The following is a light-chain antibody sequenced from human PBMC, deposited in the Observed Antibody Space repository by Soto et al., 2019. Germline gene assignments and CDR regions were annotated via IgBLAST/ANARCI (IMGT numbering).Light chain of an antibody. CDR3: SSYTSSRTLLYV. CDR1: SSDVGGYQY. Sequence: QSALTQPASVSGSPGQSVTISCTGTSSDVGGYQYVTWYQQHPGKAPKLIIYEVSNRPSGVSNSFSGSKSGNTASLTISGLQAEDEAYYYCSSYTSSRTLLYVFGTGTKLTVL. CDR2: EVS. J-gene: IGLJ1*01. V-gene: IGLV2-14*01.